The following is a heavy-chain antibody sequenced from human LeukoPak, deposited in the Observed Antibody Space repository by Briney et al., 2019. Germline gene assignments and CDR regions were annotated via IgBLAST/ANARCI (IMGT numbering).Heavy chain of an antibody. Sequence: PSETLSLTCTVAAGSISSNYWSWSRHPPREGRVWIGFIYYSESTNYNPSLKSRVTISVDTSKNQVSLKLSSVTAADTAVYYCARSRSVTTGGYFDYWGQGTLVTVSS. CDR2: IYYSEST. CDR1: AGSISSNY. J-gene: IGHJ4*02. CDR3: ARSRSVTTGGYFDY. D-gene: IGHD4-17*01. V-gene: IGHV4-59*08.